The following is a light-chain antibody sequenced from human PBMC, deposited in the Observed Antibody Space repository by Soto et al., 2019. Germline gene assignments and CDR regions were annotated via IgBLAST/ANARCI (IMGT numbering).Light chain of an antibody. V-gene: IGKV1-5*03. CDR2: KAS. CDR3: HQYNSYPWT. Sequence: DIQMTQSPPTLSASVGDRVTITCRASQSISSWLAWYQQKPGKAPKLLMYKASSLESGVPSRFSGSGSGTEFTLTISSLQPDDFATYYCHQYNSYPWTFGQGTKVEIK. CDR1: QSISSW. J-gene: IGKJ1*01.